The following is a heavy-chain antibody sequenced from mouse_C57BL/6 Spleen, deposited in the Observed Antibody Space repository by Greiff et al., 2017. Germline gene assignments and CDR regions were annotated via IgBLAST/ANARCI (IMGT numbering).Heavy chain of an antibody. CDR3: ARHDRYHWYFDV. V-gene: IGHV5-9*01. CDR1: GFTFSSYT. J-gene: IGHJ1*03. D-gene: IGHD1-1*01. CDR2: ISGGGGNT. Sequence: EVQLVESGGGLVKPGGSLKLSCAASGFTFSSYTMSWVRQTPEKRLEWVATISGGGGNTYYPDSVKGRFTISRDNAKNTLYLQMSSLRSEDTALYYCARHDRYHWYFDVWGTGTTVTVSS.